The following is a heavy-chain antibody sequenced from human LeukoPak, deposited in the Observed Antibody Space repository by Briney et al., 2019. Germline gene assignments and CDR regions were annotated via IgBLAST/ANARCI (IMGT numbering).Heavy chain of an antibody. D-gene: IGHD1-1*01. CDR2: INSDGSST. Sequence: GGSLRLSCAASGFTFSSYWMHWVRQAPGKGLVWVSRINSDGSSTSYADSVKGRFTISRDNAKNTLYLQMNSLRAEDTAVYYCVRATIGTMSAAVDMWGQGTMVTASS. V-gene: IGHV3-74*01. CDR1: GFTFSSYW. J-gene: IGHJ3*02. CDR3: VRATIGTMSAAVDM.